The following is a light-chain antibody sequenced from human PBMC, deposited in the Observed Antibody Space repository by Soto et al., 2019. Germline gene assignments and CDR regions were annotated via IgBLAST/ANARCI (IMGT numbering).Light chain of an antibody. CDR2: DAS. CDR3: PQRSNWPPYT. CDR1: QSVSSY. Sequence: EIVLTQSPATLSLSPGERATLSCRASQSVSSYLAWYQQKPGQAPRLLIYDASNRATGIPARFSGSGSGTDFTLTFSSLEPEDFAVYYCPQRSNWPPYTVGQGTKLEIK. V-gene: IGKV3-11*01. J-gene: IGKJ2*01.